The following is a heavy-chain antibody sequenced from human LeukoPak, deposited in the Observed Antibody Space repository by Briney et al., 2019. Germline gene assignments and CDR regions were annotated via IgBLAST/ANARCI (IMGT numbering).Heavy chain of an antibody. Sequence: SETLSLTCTVSGGSISNYYWSWIRQPRAGGLEWIGFISYTGSTNYNPSLKSRVTVSVDTSKNQFSLKVTSVTAADTAVYYWARTIKSGNYYWFDPWGQGTLVTVGS. D-gene: IGHD1-26*01. CDR3: ARTIKSGNYYWFDP. V-gene: IGHV4-59*01. CDR2: ISYTGST. J-gene: IGHJ5*02. CDR1: GGSISNYY.